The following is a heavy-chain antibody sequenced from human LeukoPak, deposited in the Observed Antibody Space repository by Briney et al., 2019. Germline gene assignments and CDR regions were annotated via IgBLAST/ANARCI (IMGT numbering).Heavy chain of an antibody. CDR2: ISYSGDTI. CDR3: ARLGIITAAGSNDY. V-gene: IGHV3-11*01. D-gene: IGHD6-13*01. J-gene: IGHJ4*02. CDR1: GFTFSSYA. Sequence: GGSLRLSCAASGFTFSSYAMSWIRQAPGKALEWVSYISYSGDTIYYADSVKGRFAVSRDNAKNLLYLQMNSLRAEDTAVYYCARLGIITAAGSNDYWGQGTLVIVSS.